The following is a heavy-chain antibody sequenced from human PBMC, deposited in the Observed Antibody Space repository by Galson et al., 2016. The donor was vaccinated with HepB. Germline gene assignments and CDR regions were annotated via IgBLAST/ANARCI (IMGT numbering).Heavy chain of an antibody. D-gene: IGHD4-17*01. V-gene: IGHV5-51*01. CDR3: AIVRTTVTRPFDY. Sequence: QSGAEVKKPGESLKISCKVSGYSFTTYWIGWVRQMPGKGLEWMGIMFPRDSDTRYSPSFQGQVTISADKSTSTAYLQWSSLKASDTAMYYCAIVRTTVTRPFDYWGQGTLVTVSS. CDR1: GYSFTTYW. CDR2: MFPRDSDT. J-gene: IGHJ4*02.